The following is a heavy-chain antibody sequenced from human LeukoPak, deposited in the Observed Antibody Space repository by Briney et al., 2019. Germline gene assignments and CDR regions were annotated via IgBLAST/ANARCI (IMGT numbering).Heavy chain of an antibody. J-gene: IGHJ4*02. CDR3: ARDLLGYCSGGSCEAGYFDY. D-gene: IGHD2-15*01. CDR2: ISAYNGNT. V-gene: IGHV1-18*04. CDR1: GYTFTSYY. Sequence: GASVKVSCKASGYTFTSYYMHWVRQAPGQGLEWMGWISAYNGNTNYAQKLQGRVTMTTDTSTSTAYMELRSLRSDDTAVYYCARDLLGYCSGGSCEAGYFDYWGQGTLVTVSS.